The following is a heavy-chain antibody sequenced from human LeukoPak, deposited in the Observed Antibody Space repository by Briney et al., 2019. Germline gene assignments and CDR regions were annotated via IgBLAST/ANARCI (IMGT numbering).Heavy chain of an antibody. CDR3: AGGAGFLIDY. J-gene: IGHJ4*02. Sequence: GGSLRLSCVASGFTFSNYWMNWVRQAPGKGPEWVAIIKKDGSEKYYVDSVKGRFTISRDNAKNSLYLQMNSPRADDTAVYFCAGGAGFLIDYWGQGALVTVSS. CDR1: GFTFSNYW. V-gene: IGHV3-7*01. D-gene: IGHD2/OR15-2a*01. CDR2: IKKDGSEK.